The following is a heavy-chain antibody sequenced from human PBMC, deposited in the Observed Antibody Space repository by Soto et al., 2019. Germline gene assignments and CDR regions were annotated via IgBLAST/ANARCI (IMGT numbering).Heavy chain of an antibody. V-gene: IGHV4-30-4*01. CDR1: GGSISSGDYY. J-gene: IGHJ4*02. CDR2: IYYSGST. Sequence: PSETLSLTCTVSGGSISSGDYYWSWIRQPPGKGLEWIGYIYYSGSTYYNPSLKSRVTISVDTSKNQLSLKLSSVTAADTAVYYCATYYYDSSGYYHPFDYWGQGTLVTVSS. CDR3: ATYYYDSSGYYHPFDY. D-gene: IGHD3-22*01.